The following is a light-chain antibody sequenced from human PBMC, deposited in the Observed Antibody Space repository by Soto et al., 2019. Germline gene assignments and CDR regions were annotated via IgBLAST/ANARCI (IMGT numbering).Light chain of an antibody. J-gene: IGLJ2*01. V-gene: IGLV1-44*01. CDR2: SNN. CDR3: AAWDDSLNGPVV. CDR1: NSNIGSNT. Sequence: QPVLTQPPSASGTPGQRVTISCSGSNSNIGSNTVNWYQQLPGTAPKLLMYSNNQRPSGVPDRCSGSKSGTSASLAISGLQSEDEADYYCAAWDDSLNGPVVFGGGTKLTVL.